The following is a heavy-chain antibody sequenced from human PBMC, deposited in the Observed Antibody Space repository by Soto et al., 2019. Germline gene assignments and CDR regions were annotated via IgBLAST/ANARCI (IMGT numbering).Heavy chain of an antibody. V-gene: IGHV3-23*01. D-gene: IGHD6-19*01. CDR3: ARDAPDLSGWYYFDY. CDR1: GFAFSGFA. J-gene: IGHJ4*02. CDR2: INTDGTT. Sequence: GGSLRLSCAASGFAFSGFAMNWVRQAPGKGLEWVSTINTDGTTLYADSVKGRFTISRDNSKNTLYLQMNSLRADDTAVYYCARDAPDLSGWYYFDYWGQGTLVTVSS.